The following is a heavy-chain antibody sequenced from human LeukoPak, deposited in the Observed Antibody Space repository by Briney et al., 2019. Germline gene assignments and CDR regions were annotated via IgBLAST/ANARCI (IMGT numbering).Heavy chain of an antibody. CDR2: IYSGGGT. CDR3: ARVAAPYYDILTGYYTGNWFDP. Sequence: GGSLRLSCAASGFTFSSNYMSWVRQAPGKGLEWVSVIYSGGGTYYADSVKGRFTISRDNSKNTLYLQMNSLRAEDTAVYYCARVAAPYYDILTGYYTGNWFDPWGQGTLVTVSS. V-gene: IGHV3-66*01. J-gene: IGHJ5*02. D-gene: IGHD3-9*01. CDR1: GFTFSSNY.